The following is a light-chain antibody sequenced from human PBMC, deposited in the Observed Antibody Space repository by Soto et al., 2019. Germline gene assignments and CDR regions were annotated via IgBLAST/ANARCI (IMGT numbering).Light chain of an antibody. CDR1: SSDVGNYDL. V-gene: IGLV2-23*02. CDR2: KVN. J-gene: IGLJ2*01. CDR3: CSYVDTDTVL. Sequence: QSVLTQPASVSGSPGQSITISCTGTSSDVGNYDLVSWYQQNPGKAPKLIIYKVNQRPSGVSDRFSGSKSGNTASLTISGLQAEDEADYSCCSYVDTDTVLFGGGTKLTVL.